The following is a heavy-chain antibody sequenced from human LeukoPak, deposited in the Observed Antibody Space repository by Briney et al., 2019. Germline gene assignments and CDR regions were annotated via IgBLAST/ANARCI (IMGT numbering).Heavy chain of an antibody. V-gene: IGHV4-30-2*01. CDR2: IYHSGST. D-gene: IGHD1-1*01. Sequence: SETLSLTCAVSGGSISSGGYSWSWIRRPPGKGLEWIGYIYHSGSTYYNPSLKSRVTISVDRSKNQFSLKLSSVTAADTAVYYCARGYEGNYYYYYGMDVWGKGTTVTVSS. CDR1: GGSISSGGYS. J-gene: IGHJ6*04. CDR3: ARGYEGNYYYYYGMDV.